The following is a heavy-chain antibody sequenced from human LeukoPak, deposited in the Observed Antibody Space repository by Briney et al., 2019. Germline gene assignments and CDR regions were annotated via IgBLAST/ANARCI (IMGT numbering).Heavy chain of an antibody. CDR3: ARDKHPSYESSGSYAFEI. CDR2: VSAYNGNT. V-gene: IGHV1-18*01. CDR1: GYTFINYG. Sequence: EASVKVSCKASGYTFINYGISWVRQAPGQGLEWMGWVSAYNGNTNYAQNRVTMTTDTSTSTAYMELKRLRSDDTAVYYCARDKHPSYESSGSYAFEIWGQGTMVTVSS. D-gene: IGHD3-22*01. J-gene: IGHJ3*02.